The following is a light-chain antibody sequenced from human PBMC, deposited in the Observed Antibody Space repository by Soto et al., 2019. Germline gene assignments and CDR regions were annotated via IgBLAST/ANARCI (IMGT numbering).Light chain of an antibody. Sequence: QSALTQPASVSGSPGQSITISCTGTSSDIGDYNYVSWYQHHPGKAPKLMIYEVSNRPSGVSNRFSGSKSGNTASLTISGLQAEAEPDYYCSSFTRSSTLVVFGGGTQLTVL. CDR1: SSDIGDYNY. J-gene: IGLJ3*02. CDR2: EVS. CDR3: SSFTRSSTLVV. V-gene: IGLV2-14*01.